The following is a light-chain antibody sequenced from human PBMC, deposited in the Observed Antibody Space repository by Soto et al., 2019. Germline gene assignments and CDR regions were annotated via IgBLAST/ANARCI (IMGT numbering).Light chain of an antibody. CDR2: AAS. J-gene: IGKJ4*01. CDR3: QQSFSAPLT. V-gene: IGKV1-39*01. Sequence: DIQMTQSPSSLSASVGDRVTITCRASQSISNALNWYQQKPGKAPKLLIYAASSLQSAVPSRFSGSGSGTDFTLTISSLQPEDFATYSCQQSFSAPLTFGGGTRVEI. CDR1: QSISNA.